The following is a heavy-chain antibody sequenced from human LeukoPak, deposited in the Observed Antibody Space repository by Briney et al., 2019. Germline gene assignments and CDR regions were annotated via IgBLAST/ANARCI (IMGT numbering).Heavy chain of an antibody. Sequence: PGGSLRLSCVASGFIFSKFWMSWVRQAPGKGLEWVANIHPEGNEKYHVDSVKGRFTISRDNTKNLLHLEMDSLRVEDTDVYYFARGVDSSGDYWGQGTGVTVSS. D-gene: IGHD2-21*01. CDR3: ARGVDSSGDY. CDR2: IHPEGNEK. CDR1: GFIFSKFW. V-gene: IGHV3-7*04. J-gene: IGHJ4*02.